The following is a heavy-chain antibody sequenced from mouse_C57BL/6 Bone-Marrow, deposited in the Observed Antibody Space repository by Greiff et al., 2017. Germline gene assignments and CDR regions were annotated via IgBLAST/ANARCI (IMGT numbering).Heavy chain of an antibody. Sequence: VQLHQSGPGLVQPSQSLSITCTVSGFSLTSYGVHWVRQSPGKGLEWLGVIWSGGSTDYNAAFISRLSISKDNSKSQVFFKMNSLQADDTAIYYCARKGYGSSSFAYWGQGTLVTVSA. CDR3: ARKGYGSSSFAY. V-gene: IGHV2-2*01. CDR1: GFSLTSYG. D-gene: IGHD1-1*01. CDR2: IWSGGST. J-gene: IGHJ3*01.